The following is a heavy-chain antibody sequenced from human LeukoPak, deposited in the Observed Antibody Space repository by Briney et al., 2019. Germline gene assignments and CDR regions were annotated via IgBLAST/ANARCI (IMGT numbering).Heavy chain of an antibody. V-gene: IGHV3-21*01. Sequence: PVGSLRLSCAASGFTFSSYIMNWVRQAPGKGLEGVTSISSSSSYIYYADSVKGRFTISRDNAKNSLYLQMNSLRAGATAVYYCARLGPAAGTSFDYWGQGTLVTVSS. CDR3: ARLGPAAGTSFDY. CDR1: GFTFSSYI. D-gene: IGHD6-13*01. J-gene: IGHJ4*02. CDR2: ISSSSSYI.